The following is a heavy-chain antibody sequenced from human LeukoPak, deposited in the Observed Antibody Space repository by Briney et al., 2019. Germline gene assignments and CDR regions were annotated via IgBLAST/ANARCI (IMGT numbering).Heavy chain of an antibody. J-gene: IGHJ4*02. V-gene: IGHV4-59*01. CDR1: GGPISTYY. D-gene: IGHD6-25*01. Sequence: SETLSLNCTVSGGPISTYYWTWLRQLPGKGLEWIGYIYYTGSTNYNPSLKSRVTISIDTSKNQFSLKLTSVTAADTAVYYCARSGTGLDFDSWGQGTLVTVSS. CDR3: ARSGTGLDFDS. CDR2: IYYTGST.